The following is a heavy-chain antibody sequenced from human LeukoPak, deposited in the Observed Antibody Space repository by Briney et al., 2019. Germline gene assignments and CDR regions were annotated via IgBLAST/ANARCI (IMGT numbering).Heavy chain of an antibody. D-gene: IGHD5-18*01. Sequence: SETLSLTCTVSGGPISSYYWSWIRQPPGKGLEWIGYIYYSGSTNYNPSLKSRVTISVDTSKNQFSLKLSSVTAADTAVYYCARIQQPRSYYYYYYGMDVWGKGTTVTVSS. CDR2: IYYSGST. J-gene: IGHJ6*04. CDR3: ARIQQPRSYYYYYYGMDV. CDR1: GGPISSYY. V-gene: IGHV4-59*01.